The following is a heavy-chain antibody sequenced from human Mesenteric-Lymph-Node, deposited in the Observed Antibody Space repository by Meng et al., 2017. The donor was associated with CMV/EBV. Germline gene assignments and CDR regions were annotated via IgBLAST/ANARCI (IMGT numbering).Heavy chain of an antibody. D-gene: IGHD3-10*01. Sequence: GYYWSWIRQPPGKGLEWIGEINHSGSTNYNPSLKRRVNISVDTSKNQFSLKLSSVTAADTAVYYCARVGGLLWFGELYIRSAEFDYWGQGTLVTVSS. J-gene: IGHJ4*02. CDR1: GYY. V-gene: IGHV4-34*01. CDR3: ARVGGLLWFGELYIRSAEFDY. CDR2: INHSGST.